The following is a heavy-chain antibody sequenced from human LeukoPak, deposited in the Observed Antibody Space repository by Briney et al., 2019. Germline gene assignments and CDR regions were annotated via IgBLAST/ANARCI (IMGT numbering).Heavy chain of an antibody. CDR3: ARDLVVPAAISVGMDV. J-gene: IGHJ6*02. D-gene: IGHD2-2*01. CDR2: ISSSSSYI. Sequence: PGGSLRLSCAASGFTFSSYSMNWVRQDPGTGLEWASSISSSSSYIYYADSVKGRFTISRDNAKNSLYLQMSSLRAEDTAVYYCARDLVVPAAISVGMDVWGQGTTVTVSS. CDR1: GFTFSSYS. V-gene: IGHV3-21*01.